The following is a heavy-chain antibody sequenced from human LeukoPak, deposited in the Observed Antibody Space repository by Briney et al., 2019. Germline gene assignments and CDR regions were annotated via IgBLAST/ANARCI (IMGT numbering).Heavy chain of an antibody. CDR2: IYTSGST. V-gene: IGHV4-4*07. CDR3: ARGRTMGIAVAGTVWFDP. CDR1: GGSISSYY. D-gene: IGHD6-19*01. Sequence: SETLSLTCSVSGGSISSYYWSWIRQPAGKGLEWIGRIYTSGSTNYNPSLKSRVTISVDTSKNQFSLKLSSVTAADTAVYYCARGRTMGIAVAGTVWFDPWGQGTLVTVSS. J-gene: IGHJ5*02.